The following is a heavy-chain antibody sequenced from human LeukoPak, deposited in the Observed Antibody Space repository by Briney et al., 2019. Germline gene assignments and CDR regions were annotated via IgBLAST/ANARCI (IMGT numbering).Heavy chain of an antibody. Sequence: ASVKVSCKVSGYTLTELSMHWVRQAPGKGLEWMGGFDPEDGETIYAQKFQGRVTMTEDTSTDTAYMELSSLRSEDMAVYYCARAPTRGQQLNWFDPWGQGTLVTVSS. CDR2: FDPEDGET. CDR3: ARAPTRGQQLNWFDP. J-gene: IGHJ5*02. D-gene: IGHD1-1*01. CDR1: GYTLTELS. V-gene: IGHV1-24*01.